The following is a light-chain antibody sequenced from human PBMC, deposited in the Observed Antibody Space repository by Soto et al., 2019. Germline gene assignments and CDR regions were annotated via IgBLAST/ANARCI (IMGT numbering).Light chain of an antibody. Sequence: EIVLTQSPGTLSLSPGERATLSCRASQSVSSIYLAWYQQKPGQAPRLLIYRASSRATGIPDRFSGSGSGTDFPLTISRLEPEDFAVYYCHQYGGAPPSTFGQGTKLEIK. V-gene: IGKV3-20*01. CDR3: HQYGGAPPST. CDR1: QSVSSIY. J-gene: IGKJ2*01. CDR2: RAS.